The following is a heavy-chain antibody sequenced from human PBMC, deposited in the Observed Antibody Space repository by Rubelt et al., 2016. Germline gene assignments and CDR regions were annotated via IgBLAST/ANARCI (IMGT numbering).Heavy chain of an antibody. CDR1: GGSFSGYY. CDR3: ARMLRYSGSSYWYFDL. D-gene: IGHD1-26*01. CDR2: INHSGST. J-gene: IGHJ2*01. Sequence: QVQLQQWGAGLLKPSETLSLTCAVYGGSFSGYYWSWIRQPPGKGLEWIGEINHSGSTNYNPSLKSRVTMAVDTSKTRFSRKLSSVTAADSAVYYCARMLRYSGSSYWYFDLWGRGTLVTVSS. V-gene: IGHV4-34*01.